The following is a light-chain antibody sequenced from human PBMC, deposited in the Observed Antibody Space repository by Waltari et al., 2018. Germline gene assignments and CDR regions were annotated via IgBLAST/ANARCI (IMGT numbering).Light chain of an antibody. CDR3: QQYVSLPAT. CDR1: QSVSKY. CDR2: GAS. J-gene: IGKJ1*01. V-gene: IGKV3-20*01. Sequence: EIVLTQSPGTLSLSPGDRAILPCRASQSVSKYLAWYQQRPGQAPGLLILGASSRATGIPDRFSGSGSGTDLSLTISRVEPEDFSVYYCQQYVSLPATFGQGTKVEIE.